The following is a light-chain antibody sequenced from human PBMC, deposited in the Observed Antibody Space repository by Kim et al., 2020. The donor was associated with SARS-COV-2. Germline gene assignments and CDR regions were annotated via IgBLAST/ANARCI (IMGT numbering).Light chain of an antibody. CDR3: QVWDRGSDHPVV. V-gene: IGLV3-21*04. Sequence: SYELTQPPSVSVALGKSANITCGGKDIQSKSVHWYQQQAGQAPVLVITYDSDRPSGIPERLSGSNSGNTATLTISRVEAGDEADYYCQVWDRGSDHPVVFGGGTRLAVL. CDR2: YDS. J-gene: IGLJ2*01. CDR1: DIQSKS.